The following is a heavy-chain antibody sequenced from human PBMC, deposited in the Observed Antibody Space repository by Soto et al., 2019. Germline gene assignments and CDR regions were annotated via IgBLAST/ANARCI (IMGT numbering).Heavy chain of an antibody. CDR1: GFTFSDFA. CDR3: AKDTVAGTVNWFDP. V-gene: IGHV3-23*01. J-gene: IGHJ5*02. D-gene: IGHD6-19*01. CDR2: IVSSGVRR. Sequence: EVQLLESGGDLVQPGGSLRLSCAASGFTFSDFAMSWVRQAPGKGLEWVSAIVSSGVRRYYADSVKGRFTVSRDNSINTLYLQMNSLRVEDTDVYYCAKDTVAGTVNWFDPWGQGTLVTVSS.